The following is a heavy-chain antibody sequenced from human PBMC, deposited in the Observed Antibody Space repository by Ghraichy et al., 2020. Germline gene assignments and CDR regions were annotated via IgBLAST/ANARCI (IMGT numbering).Heavy chain of an antibody. Sequence: SETLSLTCTVSGGSISSSSYYWGWIRQPPGKGLEWIGSIYYSGSTYYNPSLKSRVTISVDTSKNQFSLKLSSVTAADTAVYYCARSKAVSGTGWFDPWGQGTLVTVSS. J-gene: IGHJ5*02. V-gene: IGHV4-39*01. D-gene: IGHD6-19*01. CDR3: ARSKAVSGTGWFDP. CDR1: GGSISSSSYY. CDR2: IYYSGST.